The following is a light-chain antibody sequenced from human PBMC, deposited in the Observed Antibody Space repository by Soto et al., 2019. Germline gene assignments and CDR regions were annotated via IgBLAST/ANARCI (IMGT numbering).Light chain of an antibody. V-gene: IGLV2-11*01. CDR2: DVT. Sequence: ALAQPRSVSGSPGQSVTISCTGTSSDVGGYNYVSWYQHHPGKAPKLMIYDVTKRPSGVRDRFSASKSGNTASLTISGLQAEDEADYYCCSYAGSYTYVFGTGTKVTVL. J-gene: IGLJ1*01. CDR3: CSYAGSYTYV. CDR1: SSDVGGYNY.